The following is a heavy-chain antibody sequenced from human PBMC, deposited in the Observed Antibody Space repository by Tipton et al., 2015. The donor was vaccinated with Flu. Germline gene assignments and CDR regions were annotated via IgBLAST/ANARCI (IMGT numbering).Heavy chain of an antibody. Sequence: LRLSCTVSGGSISSYYWSWIRQPPGKGLEWIGYIYYSGSTNYNPSLKSRVTISVDTSKNPFSLKLSSVTAADTAVYYCASQSGGGYYWGGYFDYWGQGTLVTVSS. CDR3: ASQSGGGYYWGGYFDY. V-gene: IGHV4-59*01. CDR1: GGSISSYY. D-gene: IGHD1-26*01. J-gene: IGHJ4*02. CDR2: IYYSGST.